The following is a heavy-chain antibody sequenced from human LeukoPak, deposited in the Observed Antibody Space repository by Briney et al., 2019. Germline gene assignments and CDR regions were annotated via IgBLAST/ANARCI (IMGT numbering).Heavy chain of an antibody. CDR3: ARDPKDYYDSSGYYHPPKGYAFDI. CDR2: ISGSGGST. D-gene: IGHD3-22*01. Sequence: GGSLRLSFAASGFTFSSYAMSWVRQAPGKGLEWVSAISGSGGSTYYADSVKGRFTISRDNSKNTLYLQMNSLRAEDTAVYYCARDPKDYYDSSGYYHPPKGYAFDIWGQGTMVTVSS. V-gene: IGHV3-23*01. J-gene: IGHJ3*02. CDR1: GFTFSSYA.